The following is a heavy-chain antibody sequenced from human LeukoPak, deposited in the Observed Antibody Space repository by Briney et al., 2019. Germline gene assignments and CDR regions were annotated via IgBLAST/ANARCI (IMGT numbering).Heavy chain of an antibody. CDR1: GFTFSSYG. CDR2: IWYDGSNK. V-gene: IGHV3-33*01. CDR3: AREARNWFDP. Sequence: PGGSLRLSCAASGFTFSSYGMHWVRQAPGKGLERVAVIWYDGSNKYYADSVKGRFTISRDNSKNTLYLQMNSLRAEDTAVYYCAREARNWFDPWGQGTLVTVSS. J-gene: IGHJ5*02.